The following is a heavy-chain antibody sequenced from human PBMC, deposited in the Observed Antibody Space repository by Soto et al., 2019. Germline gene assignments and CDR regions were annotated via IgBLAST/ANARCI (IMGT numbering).Heavy chain of an antibody. D-gene: IGHD5-12*01. CDR3: ARAIVVTIGGMDV. J-gene: IGHJ6*02. V-gene: IGHV4-30-4*01. Sequence: PSETLSLTCTVSGGSISSADYYWSWVRQPPGKGLEWIGYIYYSGSTFVNPSLKSRVTISKDMSRNEFSLRLKSVTAADTAVYYCARAIVVTIGGMDVWGQGTMVTVSS. CDR1: GGSISSADYY. CDR2: IYYSGST.